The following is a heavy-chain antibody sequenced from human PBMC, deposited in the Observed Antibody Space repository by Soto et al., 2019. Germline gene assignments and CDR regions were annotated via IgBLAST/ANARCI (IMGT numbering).Heavy chain of an antibody. CDR2: ISGSGGTT. CDR3: AKDVDQVGTGPFDY. Sequence: PGGSLRLSCAASGFTFSSYAINWVRQAPGKGLEWVSAISGSGGTTYFADSVKGRFTISRDNSKNTLYLQMNSLRAEDTAVYYCAKDVDQVGTGPFDYWGQGTLVTVSS. V-gene: IGHV3-23*01. CDR1: GFTFSSYA. J-gene: IGHJ4*02. D-gene: IGHD1-1*01.